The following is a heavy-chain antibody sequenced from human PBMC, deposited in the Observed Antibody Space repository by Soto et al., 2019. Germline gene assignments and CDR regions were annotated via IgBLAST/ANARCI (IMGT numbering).Heavy chain of an antibody. CDR1: GGTFSSYT. Sequence: QVQLVQSGAEVKKPGSSVKVSCKASGGTFSSYTISWVRQAPGQGLEWMGRIIPILGIANYAQKFQGRVTITADKSTSTAYMELRSLRSEHTAVYYCARDNCSGGSCPYDYWGHGTLVTVSS. D-gene: IGHD2-15*01. V-gene: IGHV1-69*08. CDR3: ARDNCSGGSCPYDY. J-gene: IGHJ4*01. CDR2: IIPILGIA.